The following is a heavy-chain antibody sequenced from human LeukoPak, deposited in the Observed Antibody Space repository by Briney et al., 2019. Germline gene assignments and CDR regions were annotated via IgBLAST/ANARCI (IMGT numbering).Heavy chain of an antibody. Sequence: GGSLRLSCAPPEFSSSTYNMTWVRQAPGKGLEWVSSISSSSSYIYYADSVKGRFTISRDNAKNSLYLQMNSLRAEDTAVYYCARVEVPYYFDYWGQGTLVTVSS. V-gene: IGHV3-21*01. CDR1: EFSSSTYN. J-gene: IGHJ4*02. CDR3: ARVEVPYYFDY. D-gene: IGHD2-2*01. CDR2: ISSSSSYI.